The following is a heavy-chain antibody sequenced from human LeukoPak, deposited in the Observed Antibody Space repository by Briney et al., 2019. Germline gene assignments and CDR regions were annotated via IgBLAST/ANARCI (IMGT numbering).Heavy chain of an antibody. CDR3: AREVEMATQFDY. J-gene: IGHJ4*02. Sequence: PSETLSLTCTVSRGSITPHYWSWIRQPAGKGLDWIGRISPTGSTNYSPSLNSRVTMSVDTSKNQLSLTLNSVTAADTAVYYCAREVEMATQFDYWGQGTLVTVSS. V-gene: IGHV4-4*07. CDR1: RGSITPHY. D-gene: IGHD5-24*01. CDR2: ISPTGST.